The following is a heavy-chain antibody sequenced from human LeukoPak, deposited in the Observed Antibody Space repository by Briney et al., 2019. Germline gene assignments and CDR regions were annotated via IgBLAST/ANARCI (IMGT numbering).Heavy chain of an antibody. D-gene: IGHD3-22*01. J-gene: IGHJ5*02. Sequence: GGSLRLSCAASGFTFSSYTMNWVRQAPGKGLEWVSSISSSSSYIYYADSVKGRFTISRDNAKNSLYLQMNSLRAEDTAVYYCARAGGVPITGSGYPNWFDPWGQGTLVTVSS. CDR2: ISSSSSYI. CDR1: GFTFSSYT. V-gene: IGHV3-21*01. CDR3: ARAGGVPITGSGYPNWFDP.